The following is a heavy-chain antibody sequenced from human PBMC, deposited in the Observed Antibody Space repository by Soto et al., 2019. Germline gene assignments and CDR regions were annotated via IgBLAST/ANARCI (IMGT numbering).Heavy chain of an antibody. CDR1: GGSISSYY. CDR2: IYYSGST. D-gene: IGHD2-15*01. V-gene: IGHV4-59*01. Sequence: QVQLQESGPGLVKPSETLSLTCTVSGGSISSYYWSWIRQPPGKGLEWIGYIYYSGSTNYNPSLKSRVTISVDTSKNQFSLKLSSVTAADTAVYYCARDKRVVVAATPYYYYYYGMDVWGQGTTVTVSS. J-gene: IGHJ6*02. CDR3: ARDKRVVVAATPYYYYYYGMDV.